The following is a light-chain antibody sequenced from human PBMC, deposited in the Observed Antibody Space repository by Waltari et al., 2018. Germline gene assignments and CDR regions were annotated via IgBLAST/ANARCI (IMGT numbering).Light chain of an antibody. CDR3: SSYTTSSAPGV. Sequence: QSALTQPASVSGSPGQSITISCSGTDSDVGAYDFVSWDQQQPGKAPHLIIYEVSNRPPGISNPFSASKSGNPASLTISGLQAEDEADYYCSSYTTSSAPGVFGTGTRVTVL. V-gene: IGLV2-14*01. CDR1: DSDVGAYDF. J-gene: IGLJ1*01. CDR2: EVS.